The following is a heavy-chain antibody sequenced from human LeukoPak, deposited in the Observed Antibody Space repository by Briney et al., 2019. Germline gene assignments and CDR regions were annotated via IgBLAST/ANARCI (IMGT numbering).Heavy chain of an antibody. D-gene: IGHD2-8*01. CDR2: IYYSRST. CDR1: GGSISSYY. CDR3: AVGYCTNGACSLGPIAY. V-gene: IGHV4-59*12. Sequence: SETLSLTCTVSGGSISSYYWSWIRQPPGKGLEWIGYIYYSRSTNYNPSLKSRVTISVDTSKNQFSLKLSSVTAADTAVYYCAVGYCTNGACSLGPIAYWGQGTLVTVSS. J-gene: IGHJ4*02.